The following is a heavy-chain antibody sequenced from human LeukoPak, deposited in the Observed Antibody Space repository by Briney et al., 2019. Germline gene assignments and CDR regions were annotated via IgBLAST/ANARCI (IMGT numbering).Heavy chain of an antibody. J-gene: IGHJ4*02. CDR2: IIPIFGTA. Sequence: SVKVSCQASGGTFSSYAISWVRPAPGRGLEWMGGIIPIFGTANYAQKFQGRVTITADESTSTAYMELSSLRSEDTAVYYCARLANYDFWSGYYNNFDYWGQGTLVTVSS. D-gene: IGHD3-3*01. CDR3: ARLANYDFWSGYYNNFDY. CDR1: GGTFSSYA. V-gene: IGHV1-69*13.